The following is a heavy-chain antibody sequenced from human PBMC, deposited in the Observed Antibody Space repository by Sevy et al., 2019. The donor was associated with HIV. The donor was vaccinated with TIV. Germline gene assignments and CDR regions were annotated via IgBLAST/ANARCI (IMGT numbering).Heavy chain of an antibody. CDR3: ARFRDYYYDSSGYPNWYLDL. CDR2: IYYSGST. D-gene: IGHD3-22*01. Sequence: SETLSLTCTVSGGSISSYYWSWIRQPPGKGLEWIGYIYYSGSTNYNPSLKSRVTISVDTSKNQFSLKLSSVTAADTAVYYCARFRDYYYDSSGYPNWYLDLWGRGTLVTVSS. J-gene: IGHJ2*01. CDR1: GGSISSYY. V-gene: IGHV4-59*01.